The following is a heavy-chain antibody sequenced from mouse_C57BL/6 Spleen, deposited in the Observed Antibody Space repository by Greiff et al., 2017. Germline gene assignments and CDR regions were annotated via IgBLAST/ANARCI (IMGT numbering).Heavy chain of an antibody. D-gene: IGHD1-1*01. J-gene: IGHJ4*01. CDR1: GFTFSDYG. Sequence: EVMLVESGGGLVKPGGSLKLSCAASGFTFSDYGMHWVRQAPEKGLEWVAYISSGSSTIYYADTVKGRFTISRDNAKNTLFLQMTSLRSEDTAMYYCARASTGYAMDYWGQGTSVTVSS. V-gene: IGHV5-17*01. CDR3: ARASTGYAMDY. CDR2: ISSGSSTI.